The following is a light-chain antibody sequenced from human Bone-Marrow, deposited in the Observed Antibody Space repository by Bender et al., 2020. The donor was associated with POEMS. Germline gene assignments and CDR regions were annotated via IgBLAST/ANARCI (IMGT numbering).Light chain of an antibody. CDR3: TSYSDSASANWL. CDR2: NYN. J-gene: IGLJ3*02. V-gene: IGLV1-44*01. Sequence: SVLTQPPSASGAPGQSVAISCSGSGSNIGSNTVNWYQQLPGSAPKLLIYNYNQRPSGVPDRFSGSKSGNTASLTVSRLQAEDEADYYCTSYSDSASANWLFGGGTKLTVL. CDR1: GSNIGSNT.